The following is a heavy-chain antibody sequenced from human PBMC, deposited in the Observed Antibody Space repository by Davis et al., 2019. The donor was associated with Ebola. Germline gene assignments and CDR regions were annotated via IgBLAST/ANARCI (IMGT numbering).Heavy chain of an antibody. J-gene: IGHJ4*02. CDR3: ARRPASSWERILDY. Sequence: PGGSLRLSCAASGFTVSSNYMSWVRQAPGKGLEWVSVIYSGGSTYYADSVKGRFTISRDNTKNTLYLQMNSLRAEDTAVYYCARRPASSWERILDYWGQGTLVTVSS. D-gene: IGHD1-26*01. CDR1: GFTVSSNY. V-gene: IGHV3-53*05. CDR2: IYSGGST.